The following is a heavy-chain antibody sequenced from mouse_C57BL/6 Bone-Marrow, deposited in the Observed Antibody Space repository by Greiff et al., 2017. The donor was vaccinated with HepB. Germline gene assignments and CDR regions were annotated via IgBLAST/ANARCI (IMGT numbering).Heavy chain of an antibody. CDR2: ISYDGSN. D-gene: IGHD2-5*01. Sequence: EVQLQESGPGLVKPSQSLSLTCSVTGYSITSGYYWNWIRQFPGNKLEWMGYISYDGSNNYNPSLKNRISITRDTSKNQFFLKLNSVTTEDTATYYCARGYSNSFDYWGQGTTLTVSS. V-gene: IGHV3-6*01. J-gene: IGHJ2*01. CDR3: ARGYSNSFDY. CDR1: GYSITSGYY.